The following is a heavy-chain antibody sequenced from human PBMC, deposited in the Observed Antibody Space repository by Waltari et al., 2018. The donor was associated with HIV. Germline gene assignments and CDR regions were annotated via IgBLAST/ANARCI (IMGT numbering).Heavy chain of an antibody. CDR2: PYGPTTGTDR. CDR1: GFNVSRDY. CDR3: VRGSLMTTAAP. J-gene: IGHJ5*02. Sequence: EVQLVESGGGLFRPGGSLRLSCAVSGFNVSRDYMTWVRQPPGKGREWVSTPYGPTTGTDRFYAPSVKGRITISRDNSENTLDLQMSGLRAEDTAIYYCVRGSLMTTAAPWGQGTLVTVSS. D-gene: IGHD4-17*01. V-gene: IGHV3-53*03.